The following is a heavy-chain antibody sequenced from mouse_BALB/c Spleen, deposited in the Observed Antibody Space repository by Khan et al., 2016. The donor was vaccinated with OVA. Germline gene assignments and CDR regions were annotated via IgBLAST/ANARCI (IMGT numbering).Heavy chain of an antibody. D-gene: IGHD2-1*01. J-gene: IGHJ3*02. CDR3: ARSPDGNFGY. CDR1: GFTFSTYA. Sequence: EVELVESGGGLVKPGGSLKLSCEVSGFTFSTYAMSWVRQTPEKRLEWVASISSDGDYTFYLDSVKGRFTISRDNAKNTLYLEMSSLRSDDTAMFYCARSPDGNFGYWGQGTLVTVSA. CDR2: ISSDGDYT. V-gene: IGHV5-9-3*01.